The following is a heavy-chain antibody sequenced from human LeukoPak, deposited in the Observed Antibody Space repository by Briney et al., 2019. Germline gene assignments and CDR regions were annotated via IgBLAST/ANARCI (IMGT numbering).Heavy chain of an antibody. J-gene: IGHJ4*02. CDR2: IYYSGST. CDR3: ARHPLPGMVRGDLFFDY. CDR1: GGSISSYY. V-gene: IGHV4-59*08. Sequence: KSSETLSLTCTVSGGSISSYYWSWIRQPPGKGLEWIGYIYYSGSTNYDPSLKSRVTISVDTSKNQFSLKLSSVTAADTAVYYCARHPLPGMVRGDLFFDYWGQGTLVTVSS. D-gene: IGHD3-10*01.